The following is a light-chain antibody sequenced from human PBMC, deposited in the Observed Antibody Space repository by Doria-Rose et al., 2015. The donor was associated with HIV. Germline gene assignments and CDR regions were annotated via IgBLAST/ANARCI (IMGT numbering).Light chain of an antibody. CDR2: DGS. V-gene: IGKV3-20*01. CDR1: QSFSSTY. CDR3: HQYGTSWT. Sequence: TQSPGTLSLSPGERATPSCRASQSFSSTYLACYQQKPGQAPSLLIYDGSTRATGIPDRFSASVSGTDFTLTINRLEPEDFALYYCHQYGTSWTFGQGTKVEI. J-gene: IGKJ1*01.